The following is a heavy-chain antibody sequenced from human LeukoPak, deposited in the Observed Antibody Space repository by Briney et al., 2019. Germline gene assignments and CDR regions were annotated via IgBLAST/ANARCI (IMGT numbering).Heavy chain of an antibody. CDR3: ARVAAGYSVNYFDY. J-gene: IGHJ4*02. D-gene: IGHD4-23*01. Sequence: PGGSLRLSCAASGFTFSSYWMHWVRQGPGKGLEWVSYISTGSSTTYYADSVKGRFTISRDNVENSLYLQMNSLRDEDTAVYYCARVAAGYSVNYFDYWGQGTLVTVSS. CDR1: GFTFSSYW. CDR2: ISTGSSTT. V-gene: IGHV3-48*02.